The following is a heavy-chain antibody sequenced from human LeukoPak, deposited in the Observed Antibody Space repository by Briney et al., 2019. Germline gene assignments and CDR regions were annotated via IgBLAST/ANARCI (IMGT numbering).Heavy chain of an antibody. V-gene: IGHV3-7*01. J-gene: IGHJ6*03. D-gene: IGHD2-15*01. CDR1: GFTFTGDW. Sequence: GGSLRLSCAASGFTFTGDWMSWVRDAAGNGRKALTNINKDGSEKYYVDTGPARFTISRDNAKNSLYLQMNSLLAEDTAVYYCAREGVVVVVAATRYFYYYMDVWGKGTTVTVSS. CDR3: AREGVVVVVAATRYFYYYMDV. CDR2: INKDGSEK.